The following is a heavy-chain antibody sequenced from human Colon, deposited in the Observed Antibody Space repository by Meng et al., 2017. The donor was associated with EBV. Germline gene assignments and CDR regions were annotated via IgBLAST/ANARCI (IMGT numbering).Heavy chain of an antibody. V-gene: IGHV4-34*01. CDR1: GGPFSGFY. Sequence: QVQLQQRGAGLLQPSETLSLTCTFYGGPFSGFYWTWIRQSPGKGLEWIGEIDDSGNIIYNPSLKSRVTISGDTSKNQFSLNVSSVTAADTAVYYCARSRWLLLQLWGQGTLVTVSS. CDR3: ARSRWLLLQL. J-gene: IGHJ4*02. D-gene: IGHD3-22*01. CDR2: IDDSGNI.